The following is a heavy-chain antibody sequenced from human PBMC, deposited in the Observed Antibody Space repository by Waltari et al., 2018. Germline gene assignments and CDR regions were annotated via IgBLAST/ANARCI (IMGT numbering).Heavy chain of an antibody. J-gene: IGHJ6*02. CDR3: AKSGDSYYYYGMDV. CDR1: GFTFSSYG. CDR2: IRYDGSNK. Sequence: QVQLVESGGGVVQPGGSLRLSCAASGFTFSSYGMHWVRPAPGKGLEWVAFIRYDGSNKYYADSVKGRFTISRDNSKNTLYLQMNSLRAEDTAVYYCAKSGDSYYYYGMDVWGQGTTVTVSS. D-gene: IGHD2-21*02. V-gene: IGHV3-30*02.